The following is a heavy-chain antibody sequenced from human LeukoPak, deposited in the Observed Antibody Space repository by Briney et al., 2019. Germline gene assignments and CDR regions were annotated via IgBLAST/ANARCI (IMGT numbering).Heavy chain of an antibody. J-gene: IGHJ4*02. Sequence: SETLSLTCTVSGGSISSYYWSWIRQPPGKGLEWIGYIYYSGSTNYNPSLKSRVTISVDTSKNQFSLKLSSVTAADTAVYYCARQTYYYGSGSYQYFDYWGQGTLVTVSS. V-gene: IGHV4-59*08. CDR2: IYYSGST. CDR3: ARQTYYYGSGSYQYFDY. D-gene: IGHD3-10*01. CDR1: GGSISSYY.